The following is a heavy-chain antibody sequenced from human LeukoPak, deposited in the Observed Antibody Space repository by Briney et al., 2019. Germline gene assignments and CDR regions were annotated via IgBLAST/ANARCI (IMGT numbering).Heavy chain of an antibody. D-gene: IGHD3-22*01. J-gene: IGHJ3*02. CDR3: ARLRYYYDSSGSDAFDI. Sequence: GGSLRLSCAASGFTFSSYTMNWVRQAPGKGLEWVSYISSSSSTIYYADSVKGRFTISRDNAKNSLSLQMNSLRAEDTAVYYCARLRYYYDSSGSDAFDIWGQGTMVTVSS. CDR1: GFTFSSYT. CDR2: ISSSSSTI. V-gene: IGHV3-48*01.